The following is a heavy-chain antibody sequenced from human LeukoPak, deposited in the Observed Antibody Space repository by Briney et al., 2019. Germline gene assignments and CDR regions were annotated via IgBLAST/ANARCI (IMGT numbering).Heavy chain of an antibody. D-gene: IGHD3-3*01. V-gene: IGHV3-9*03. CDR1: GFTFGVYT. Sequence: PGGSLRLSCVTSGFTFGVYTMHWVRQVPGKGLEWLSGITWDGGNIAYADSVKGRFTISRDNAKSSLYLQMNSLRNEDMAFYFCAKGYTFHGVAHDSGYFDYWGQRTLVTVSS. CDR2: ITWDGGNI. CDR3: AKGYTFHGVAHDSGYFDY. J-gene: IGHJ4*02.